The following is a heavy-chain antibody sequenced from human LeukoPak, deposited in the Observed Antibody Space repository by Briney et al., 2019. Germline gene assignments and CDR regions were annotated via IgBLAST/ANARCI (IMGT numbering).Heavy chain of an antibody. CDR2: INPNSGGT. D-gene: IGHD3/OR15-3a*01. CDR3: AREKALLDYYYYYGMDV. Sequence: GASVKVSCKASGYTFTGYYMHWVQQAPGQGLEWMGWINPNSGGTNYAQKFQGRVTMTRDTSISTAYMELSRLRSDDTAVYYCAREKALLDYYYYYGMDVWGQGTTVTVSS. V-gene: IGHV1-2*02. CDR1: GYTFTGYY. J-gene: IGHJ6*02.